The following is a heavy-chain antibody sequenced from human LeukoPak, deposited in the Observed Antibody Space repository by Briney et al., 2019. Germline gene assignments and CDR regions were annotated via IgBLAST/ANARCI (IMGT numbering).Heavy chain of an antibody. J-gene: IGHJ6*02. CDR3: AREDVVLVDAVRYYYYGMDV. V-gene: IGHV1-69*05. CDR1: GGTFSSYA. D-gene: IGHD2-8*01. Sequence: SVKVSCKASGGTFSSYAISWVRQAPGQGLEWMGGIIPIFGTANYAQKFQGRVTITTDESTSTAYMELSSLRSEDTAVYYCAREDVVLVDAVRYYYYGMDVWGQGTTVTVSS. CDR2: IIPIFGTA.